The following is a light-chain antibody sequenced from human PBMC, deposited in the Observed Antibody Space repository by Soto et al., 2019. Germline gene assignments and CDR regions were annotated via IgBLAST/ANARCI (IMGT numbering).Light chain of an antibody. CDR2: DTD. CDR1: TGAVTSGHY. V-gene: IGLV7-46*01. J-gene: IGLJ2*01. Sequence: QAVVTQEPSLTVSPGGTVTLTCGSSTGAVTSGHYPYWFQQRPGQAPRTLIYDTDIKHSWTPARFSGSLIGGQAALTLSGAQPEDEADYYCMICYRGVRLVVFGGGTKVTVL. CDR3: MICYRGVRLVV.